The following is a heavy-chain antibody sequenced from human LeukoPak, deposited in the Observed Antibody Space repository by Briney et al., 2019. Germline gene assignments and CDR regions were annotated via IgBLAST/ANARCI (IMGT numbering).Heavy chain of an antibody. Sequence: PGRSLRLSCAASGFTFSSYAMHWVRQAPVKGLEWVAVISYDGSNKYYADSVKGRFTISRDNSKNTLYLQMNSLRAEDTAVYYCARHSSSFWDYWGQGTLVTVSS. J-gene: IGHJ4*02. CDR2: ISYDGSNK. CDR1: GFTFSSYA. CDR3: ARHSSSFWDY. V-gene: IGHV3-30-3*01. D-gene: IGHD6-6*01.